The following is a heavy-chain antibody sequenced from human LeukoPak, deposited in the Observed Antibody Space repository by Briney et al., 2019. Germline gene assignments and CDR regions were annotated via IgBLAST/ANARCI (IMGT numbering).Heavy chain of an antibody. V-gene: IGHV3-23*01. CDR2: ISDTGGTT. D-gene: IGHD3-9*01. CDR1: GFTFSSYG. Sequence: PGGTLRLSCAASGFTFSSYGMSWVRQAPGKGLEWVSAISDTGGTTYYADSVKGRFTISRDNSKNTLYLQMNSLRAEDTAVYYCAKAGRYYDILTDFDYWGQGTLVTVSS. J-gene: IGHJ4*02. CDR3: AKAGRYYDILTDFDY.